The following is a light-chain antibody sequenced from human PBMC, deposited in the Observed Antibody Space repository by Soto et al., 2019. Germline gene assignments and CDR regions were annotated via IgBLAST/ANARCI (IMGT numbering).Light chain of an antibody. Sequence: EIVLTQSPGTLSLSPGERATLSCRASQSVSSSYLAWYQQKPGQAPRLLIYGASSRATGIPDRFSGSGSGTHFTLPISRLAPEDFAVYYCQQYGSSPPTFGQGTKVDIK. CDR1: QSVSSSY. CDR2: GAS. J-gene: IGKJ1*01. V-gene: IGKV3-20*01. CDR3: QQYGSSPPT.